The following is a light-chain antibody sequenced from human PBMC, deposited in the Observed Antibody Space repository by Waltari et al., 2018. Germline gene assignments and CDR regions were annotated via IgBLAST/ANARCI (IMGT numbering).Light chain of an antibody. V-gene: IGKV1-5*03. J-gene: IGKJ2*03. CDR1: QSISNY. CDR2: KAS. CDR3: QQYNTYSS. Sequence: DIQMTQSPSTLSASVGDTITITCRASQSISNYLAWYQQKPGKAPKLLPYKASSSGSGVPSRFSGSGSGTEFTLTISSLQPDDFATYYCQQYNTYSSFGQGTKLEIK.